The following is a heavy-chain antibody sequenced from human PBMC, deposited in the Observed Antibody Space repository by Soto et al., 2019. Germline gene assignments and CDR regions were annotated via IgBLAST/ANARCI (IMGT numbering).Heavy chain of an antibody. CDR1: GYTFTSYG. D-gene: IGHD2-21*02. CDR2: ISAYNGNT. CDR3: ARERGIVVVTAVGYGMDV. V-gene: IGHV1-18*01. J-gene: IGHJ6*02. Sequence: ASVKVSSKASGYTFTSYGISWVRQAPGQGLEWMGWISAYNGNTNYAQKLQGRVTMTTDTSTSTAYMELRSLRSDDTAVYYCARERGIVVVTAVGYGMDVWGQGTTVTVSS.